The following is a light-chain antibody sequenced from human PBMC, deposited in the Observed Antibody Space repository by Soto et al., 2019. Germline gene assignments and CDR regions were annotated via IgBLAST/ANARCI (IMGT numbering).Light chain of an antibody. J-gene: IGLJ2*01. CDR2: DVN. Sequence: QLVLTQPRSVSGSPGQSVTISCAGTSSDVGAYNYVSWYQHHPGKAPKLMIYDVNKRPSGVPDRFSGSKSGNTASLTISGLQAEDEADYYCCSYAGTYVVFGGGTKLTVL. CDR3: CSYAGTYVV. V-gene: IGLV2-11*01. CDR1: SSDVGAYNY.